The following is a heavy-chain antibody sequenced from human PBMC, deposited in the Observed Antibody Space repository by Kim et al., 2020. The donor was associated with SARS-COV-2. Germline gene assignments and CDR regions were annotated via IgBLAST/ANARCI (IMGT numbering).Heavy chain of an antibody. J-gene: IGHJ1*01. CDR2: ISGSGGST. Sequence: GGSLRLPCAASGFTFSSYAMSWVRQAPGKGLEWVSAISGSGGSTYYADSVKGRFTISRDNSKNTLYLQMNSLRAEDTAVYYCAKHYYDDSSGSHFQHWGQGTLVTISS. CDR3: AKHYYDDSSGSHFQH. V-gene: IGHV3-23*01. D-gene: IGHD3-22*01. CDR1: GFTFSSYA.